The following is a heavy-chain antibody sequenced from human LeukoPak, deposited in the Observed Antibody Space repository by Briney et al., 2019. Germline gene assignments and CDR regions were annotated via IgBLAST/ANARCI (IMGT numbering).Heavy chain of an antibody. Sequence: MSSETLSLTCTVSSGSINNYYWSWIRQPPGKRLEWIGFVNYSGSTNYKSSLKSRATISVDTSKNQFSLKLSSVTAADTAVYYCARVASRTTVVIPYAFDIWGQGTTVTVSS. V-gene: IGHV4-59*01. J-gene: IGHJ3*02. CDR3: ARVASRTTVVIPYAFDI. D-gene: IGHD4-23*01. CDR1: SGSINNYY. CDR2: VNYSGST.